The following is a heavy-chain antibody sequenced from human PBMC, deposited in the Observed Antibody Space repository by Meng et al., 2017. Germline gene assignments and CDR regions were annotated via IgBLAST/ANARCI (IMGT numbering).Heavy chain of an antibody. J-gene: IGHJ1*01. V-gene: IGHV4-31*01. CDR3: ARVRVYCSGGSCYRGMYFQH. CDR2: IYYSGST. D-gene: IGHD2-15*01. Sequence: QGSGPGLVXPPQTLXLPCLVSGRXXSSGGYYWXXXRQHPGKGLEWIGYIYYSGSTYYNPSLKSLVTISVDTSKNQFSLKLSSVTAADTAVYYCARVRVYCSGGSCYRGMYFQHWGQGTLVTVSS. CDR1: GRXXSSGGYY.